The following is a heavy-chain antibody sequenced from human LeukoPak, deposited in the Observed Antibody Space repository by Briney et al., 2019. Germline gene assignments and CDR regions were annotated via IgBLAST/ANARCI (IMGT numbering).Heavy chain of an antibody. V-gene: IGHV4-39*02. CDR3: ARDIDGGNFPGYYFDY. D-gene: IGHD4-23*01. CDR2: IYYSGST. Sequence: KPSETLSLTCTVSGGSISTSSYYWGWIRQPPGKGLEWIGSIYYSGSTSYNPSLQSRVTMSIDTSKNQFSLKLNSVTAADTAVYYCARDIDGGNFPGYYFDYWGQGTLVTVSS. J-gene: IGHJ4*02. CDR1: GGSISTSSYY.